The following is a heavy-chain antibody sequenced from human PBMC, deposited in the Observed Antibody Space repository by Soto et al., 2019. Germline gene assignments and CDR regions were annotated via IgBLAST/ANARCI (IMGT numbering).Heavy chain of an antibody. D-gene: IGHD1-7*01. CDR1: GGTISSYT. Sequence: SVKVSCTASGGTISSYTISWVRQAPGQGLEWMGRIIPILGIANYAQKFQGRVTITADKSTSTAYMELSSLRSEDTAVYYCARLGTHYYYYYYMDVWGKGTTVTVSS. CDR3: ARLGTHYYYYYYMDV. CDR2: IIPILGIA. J-gene: IGHJ6*03. V-gene: IGHV1-69*02.